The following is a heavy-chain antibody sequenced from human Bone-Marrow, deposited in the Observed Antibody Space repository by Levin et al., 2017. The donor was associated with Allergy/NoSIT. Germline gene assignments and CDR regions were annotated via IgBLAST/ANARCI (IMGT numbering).Heavy chain of an antibody. J-gene: IGHJ4*02. CDR2: IRSSGASP. D-gene: IGHD1-1*01. CDR1: GFTFSNYG. Sequence: GGSLRLSCAASGFTFSNYGMSWVRQAPGKGLEWVSGIRSSGASPYYADSVKGRFTISRDNSKDILYLQMNSLRGEDTAVYYCAKVESSIDYWGQGTLVTVSS. CDR3: AKVESSIDY. V-gene: IGHV3-23*01.